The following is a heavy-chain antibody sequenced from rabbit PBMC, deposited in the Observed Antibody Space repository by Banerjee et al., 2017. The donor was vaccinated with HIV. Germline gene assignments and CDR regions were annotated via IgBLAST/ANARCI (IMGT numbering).Heavy chain of an antibody. CDR2: IDAGSGSA. CDR1: GFSFSSYW. D-gene: IGHD6-1*01. Sequence: QSLEESGGDLVKPGASLTLTCTASGFSFSSYWMNWVRQAPGKGLEWIGCIDAGSGSAYYASWAKGRFTISKTSSTTVTLQMTSLTAADTATYFCARDYGGDADVYFDLWGQGTLVTDS. V-gene: IGHV1S40*01. J-gene: IGHJ4*01. CDR3: ARDYGGDADVYFDL.